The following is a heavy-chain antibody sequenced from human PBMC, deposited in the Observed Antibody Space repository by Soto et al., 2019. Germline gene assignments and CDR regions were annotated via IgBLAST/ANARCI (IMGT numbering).Heavy chain of an antibody. CDR3: ATGTPCSSTSCYRVIETPGFGY. J-gene: IGHJ4*02. Sequence: SETLSLTCTVSGGSISSSSYYWGWIRQPPGKGLEWIGSIYYSGSTYYNPSIKSRFTISVDTSKNQFSLKLSSVTAADTAVYYCATGTPCSSTSCYRVIETPGFGYWGQGTLVTVSS. CDR1: GGSISSSSYY. V-gene: IGHV4-39*07. D-gene: IGHD2-2*01. CDR2: IYYSGST.